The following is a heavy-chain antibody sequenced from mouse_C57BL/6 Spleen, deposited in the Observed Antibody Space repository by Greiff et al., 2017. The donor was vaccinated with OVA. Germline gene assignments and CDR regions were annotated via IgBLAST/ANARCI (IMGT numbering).Heavy chain of an antibody. Sequence: EVQLQQSGPELVKPGASVKISCKASGYSFTGYYMNWVKQSPEKSLEWIGEINPSTGGTTYNQKFKAKATLTVDKSSSTAYMQLKSLTSEDSAVYYCARGGLLQAWFAYWGQGTLVTVSA. CDR2: INPSTGGT. CDR1: GYSFTGYY. D-gene: IGHD1-1*02. CDR3: ARGGLLQAWFAY. J-gene: IGHJ3*01. V-gene: IGHV1-42*01.